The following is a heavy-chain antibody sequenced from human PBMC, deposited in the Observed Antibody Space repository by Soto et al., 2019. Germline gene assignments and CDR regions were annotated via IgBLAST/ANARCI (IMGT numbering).Heavy chain of an antibody. CDR2: ISPLTGEM. D-gene: IGHD1-1*01. Sequence: QVRLVQSGPEVKRPGASAMLACQASGYTFTSVGLGWLRQAPGQWLVWVVWISPLTGEMKFAPRFQGRIDLTIDRKSQPGNLALRSLTPDETGVSFCARDGWSRDTWNNAPVHYWGRGALGTVSP. CDR3: ARDGWSRDTWNNAPVHY. CDR1: GYTFTSVG. V-gene: IGHV1-18*01. J-gene: IGHJ4*01.